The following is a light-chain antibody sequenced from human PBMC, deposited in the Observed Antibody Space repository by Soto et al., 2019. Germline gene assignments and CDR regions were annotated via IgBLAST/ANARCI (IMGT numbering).Light chain of an antibody. Sequence: DIQMTQSPSTLSASVGDRVTITCRASQSISPWLAWYQQIPGEAPKLLIYKASSLESWVPSRFSGSGSGTEFTLTISSLQPDDVATYYCQQYATYWTFGQGTKVHIK. J-gene: IGKJ1*01. CDR2: KAS. CDR1: QSISPW. V-gene: IGKV1-5*03. CDR3: QQYATYWT.